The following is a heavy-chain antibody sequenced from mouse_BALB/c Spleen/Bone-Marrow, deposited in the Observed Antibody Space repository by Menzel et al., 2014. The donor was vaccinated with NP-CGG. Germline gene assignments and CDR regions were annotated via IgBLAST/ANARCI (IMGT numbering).Heavy chain of an antibody. V-gene: IGHV2-9-2*01. D-gene: IGHD1-1*01. Sequence: AKVVESGPGLVAPSQSLSITCTVSGFSLTSYDMNWVRQPPGKGLEWLGVIWTGGGTDYNSAFMSRLSISKDNSKSQVFLKMNSLQTDDTAIYYCVRGKNLYGTPLAYWGQGTLVTVSA. CDR2: IWTGGGT. J-gene: IGHJ3*01. CDR3: VRGKNLYGTPLAY. CDR1: GFSLTSYD.